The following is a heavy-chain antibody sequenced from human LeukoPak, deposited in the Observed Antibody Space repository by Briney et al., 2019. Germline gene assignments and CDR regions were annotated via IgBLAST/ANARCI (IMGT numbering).Heavy chain of an antibody. V-gene: IGHV4-61*02. Sequence: SETLSLTCTVSGGSISSSSYYWGWIRQPAGKGLEWIGRIYTSGSTNYNPSLKSRVTISVDTSKNQFSLKLSSVTAADTAVYYCARVYGSGSYYNEQFDYWGQGTLVTVSS. CDR1: GGSISSSSYY. CDR3: ARVYGSGSYYNEQFDY. CDR2: IYTSGST. D-gene: IGHD3-10*01. J-gene: IGHJ4*02.